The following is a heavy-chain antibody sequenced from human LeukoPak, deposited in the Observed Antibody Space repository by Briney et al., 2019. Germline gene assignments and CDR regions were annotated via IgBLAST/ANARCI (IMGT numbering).Heavy chain of an antibody. Sequence: GASVKVSCKASGYTFTSYYMHWVRQAPGQGLAWMGIINPSGGSTSYAQKFQGRVTMTRDTSTSTVYMELSSLRSEDTAVYYCARVDSSGWYQDYWGQGTLVTVSS. V-gene: IGHV1-46*01. D-gene: IGHD6-19*01. CDR2: INPSGGST. J-gene: IGHJ4*02. CDR1: GYTFTSYY. CDR3: ARVDSSGWYQDY.